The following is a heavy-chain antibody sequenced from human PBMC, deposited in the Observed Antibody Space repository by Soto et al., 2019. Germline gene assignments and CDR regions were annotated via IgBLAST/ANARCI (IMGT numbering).Heavy chain of an antibody. Sequence: SETLSLTCTVSGGSISSGDYYWSWIRQPPGKGLEWIGYIYYSGSTYYNPSLKSRVTISVDTSKNQFSLKLSSVTAADTAVYYCASNSYGYTFYGYWGQGNLVTVAS. J-gene: IGHJ4*02. CDR2: IYYSGST. CDR3: ASNSYGYTFYGY. D-gene: IGHD5-18*01. CDR1: GGSISSGDYY. V-gene: IGHV4-30-4*01.